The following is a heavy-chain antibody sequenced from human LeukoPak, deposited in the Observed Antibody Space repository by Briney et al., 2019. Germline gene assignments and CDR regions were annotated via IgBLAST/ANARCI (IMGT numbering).Heavy chain of an antibody. CDR2: INSDGSST. CDR3: ARDGTYYYDSSGYPDY. D-gene: IGHD3-22*01. CDR1: GFTFSSYW. J-gene: IGHJ4*02. Sequence: GGSLRLSCAAPGFTFSSYWMHWVRQAPGKGLVWVSRINSDGSSTSYADSVKGRFTISRDNAKNTLYLQMNSLGAEDTAVYYCARDGTYYYDSSGYPDYWGQGTLVTVSS. V-gene: IGHV3-74*01.